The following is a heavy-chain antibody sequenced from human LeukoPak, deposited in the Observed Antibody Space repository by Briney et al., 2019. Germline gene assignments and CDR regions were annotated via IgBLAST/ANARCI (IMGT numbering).Heavy chain of an antibody. CDR1: GGTFSSYA. Sequence: SVKVSCKASGGTFSSYAISWVRQAPGQGLDWMGRIIPILGIANYAQKFQGRVTITADKSTSTAYMELSSLRSEDTAVYYCARGAVTTWGMDVWGQGTTVTVSS. CDR2: IIPILGIA. CDR3: ARGAVTTWGMDV. V-gene: IGHV1-69*04. J-gene: IGHJ6*02. D-gene: IGHD4-17*01.